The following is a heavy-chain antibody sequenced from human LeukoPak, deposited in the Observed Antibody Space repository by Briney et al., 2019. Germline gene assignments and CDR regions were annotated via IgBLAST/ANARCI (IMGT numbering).Heavy chain of an antibody. Sequence: SETLSLTCTVSGGSISSYYWSSIRQPPGKGLEWIGYIYYSGSTNYNPSLKSRVTISVDTSKNQFSLKLSSVTAADTAVYYCARTLSEYSSSSLGYWGQGTLVAVSS. CDR1: GGSISSYY. CDR3: ARTLSEYSSSSLGY. V-gene: IGHV4-59*01. D-gene: IGHD6-6*01. J-gene: IGHJ4*02. CDR2: IYYSGST.